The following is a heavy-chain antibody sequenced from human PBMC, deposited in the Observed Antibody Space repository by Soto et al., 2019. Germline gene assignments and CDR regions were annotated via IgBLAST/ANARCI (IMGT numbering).Heavy chain of an antibody. CDR1: GGSIRSGGHY. CDR3: VVRIEDVVGGQLDY. Sequence: QMQLQESGPGLVKPSQTLSLTCTVSGGSIRSGGHYWTWIRQLPGQGLEWIGYIYYSGRTYYSPSLQSRLTISVDTSQNPCPLRLTSVTAADTAVYYCVVRIEDVVGGQLDYWGQGALVTVSS. J-gene: IGHJ4*02. D-gene: IGHD2-15*01. CDR2: IYYSGRT. V-gene: IGHV4-31*03.